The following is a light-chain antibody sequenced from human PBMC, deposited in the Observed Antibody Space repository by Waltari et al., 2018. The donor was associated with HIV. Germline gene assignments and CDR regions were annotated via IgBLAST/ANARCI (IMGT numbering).Light chain of an antibody. J-gene: IGKJ1*01. CDR2: WAS. CDR1: QSVLYNSNNKNY. CDR3: QQYYSTLRT. Sequence: DIVMTQSPDSLAVSLGERDTINCKSSQSVLYNSNNKNYLAWYQQKPGQPPKLLIYWASTRESGVPDRFSGSGSQTDFTLTISSLQAEDVAVYYCQQYYSTLRTFGQGTKVEIK. V-gene: IGKV4-1*01.